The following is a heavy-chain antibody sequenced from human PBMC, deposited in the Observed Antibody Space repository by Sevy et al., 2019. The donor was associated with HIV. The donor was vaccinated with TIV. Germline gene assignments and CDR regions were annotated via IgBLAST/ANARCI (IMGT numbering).Heavy chain of an antibody. J-gene: IGHJ4*02. V-gene: IGHV3-13*01. D-gene: IGHD2-21*01. Sequence: GGSLRLSCAGYGFSFSDSDMHWVRHPTGKSLEWISSIGTLGDTFDADSVKGRFTISRDNAKSSLYLQMCNLRAGDTALYYCVRGLQTHCDRTACPLDHWGQGTLVTVSS. CDR2: IGTLGDT. CDR1: GFSFSDSD. CDR3: VRGLQTHCDRTACPLDH.